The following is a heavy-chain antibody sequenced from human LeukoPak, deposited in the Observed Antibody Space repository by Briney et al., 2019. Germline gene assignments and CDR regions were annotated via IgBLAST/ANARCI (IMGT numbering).Heavy chain of an antibody. V-gene: IGHV3-53*01. D-gene: IGHD3-22*01. CDR1: GFTVSSNY. CDR3: ARGGSDYYDSSGYYDDPFDY. J-gene: IGHJ4*02. CDR2: IYSGGST. Sequence: PGGSLRLSCAASGFTVSSNYMSWVRQAPGKGLEWVSVIYSGGSTYYADSVKGRFTISRDNSKNTLYLQMNSLRAEDTAVYYCARGGSDYYDSSGYYDDPFDYWGQGTLVTVSS.